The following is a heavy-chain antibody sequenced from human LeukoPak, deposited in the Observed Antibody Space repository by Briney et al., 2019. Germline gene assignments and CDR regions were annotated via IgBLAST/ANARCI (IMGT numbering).Heavy chain of an antibody. Sequence: PGGALKLSCAAPGFLFTGYSMNWGRPAPGKGLEWVSSVSESSSHISYADSVKDRFTISRDNAKKSLYVQLDSLRVDDTAVYYCARGVVPAAFDYWGQGTLVTVSS. V-gene: IGHV3-21*01. CDR1: GFLFTGYS. J-gene: IGHJ4*02. CDR3: ARGVVPAAFDY. D-gene: IGHD2-2*01. CDR2: VSESSSHI.